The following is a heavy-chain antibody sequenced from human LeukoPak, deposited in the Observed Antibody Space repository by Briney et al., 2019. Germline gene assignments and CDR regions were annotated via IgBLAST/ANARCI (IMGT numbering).Heavy chain of an antibody. CDR1: GYTFTSYG. CDR2: ISAYNGNT. CDR3: ARDRGAAAGAVNWFDP. V-gene: IGHV1-18*01. Sequence: ASVKVSCKASGYTFTSYGISWVRQAPGQGLEWMVWISAYNGNTNYAQKLQGRVTMTTDTSTSTAYMELRSLRSDDTAVYYCARDRGAAAGAVNWFDPWGQGTLVTVSS. D-gene: IGHD6-13*01. J-gene: IGHJ5*02.